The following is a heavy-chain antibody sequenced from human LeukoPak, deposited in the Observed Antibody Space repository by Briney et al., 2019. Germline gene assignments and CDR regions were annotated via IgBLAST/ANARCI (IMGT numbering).Heavy chain of an antibody. CDR2: IGISSGNT. CDR1: GFTFNDYS. V-gene: IGHV3-48*01. CDR3: ARDYKYAFDN. J-gene: IGHJ4*02. Sequence: GGSLRLSCAASGFTFNDYSMNWVRQAPGKGLEWISYIGISSGNTKYADSVKGRFTISGDKAKNSLYLQMNSLRVEDTAVYYCARDYKYAFDNWGQGTLVTVSS. D-gene: IGHD5-24*01.